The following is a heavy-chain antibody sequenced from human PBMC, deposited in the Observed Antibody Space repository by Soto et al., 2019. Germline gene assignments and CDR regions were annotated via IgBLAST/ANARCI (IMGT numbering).Heavy chain of an antibody. CDR1: GYSFTSYW. Sequence: GESLKISCKGSGYSFTSYWIGWVRQMPGKGLEWMGIIYPGDSDTRYSPSFQGQVTISADKSISTAYLQWSSLKASDTAMYYCARLGDYGDYWGRWFDPWGQGTLVTVSS. D-gene: IGHD4-17*01. CDR2: IYPGDSDT. CDR3: ARLGDYGDYWGRWFDP. J-gene: IGHJ5*02. V-gene: IGHV5-51*01.